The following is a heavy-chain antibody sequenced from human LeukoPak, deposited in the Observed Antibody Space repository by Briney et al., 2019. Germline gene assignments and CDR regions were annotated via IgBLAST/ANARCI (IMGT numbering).Heavy chain of an antibody. D-gene: IGHD2-2*01. CDR3: TTEMYCSSTCCYGHNWFDP. J-gene: IGHJ5*02. CDR1: GFTFSNAW. Sequence: GGSLRLSCAASGFTFSNAWMSWVRQAPGKGLEWVGRIKSKTDGGTTDYAAPVKGRFTISRDDSKNTLYLQMNSLKTEDTAVYYCTTEMYCSSTCCYGHNWFDPWGQGTLVTVSS. V-gene: IGHV3-15*01. CDR2: IKSKTDGGTT.